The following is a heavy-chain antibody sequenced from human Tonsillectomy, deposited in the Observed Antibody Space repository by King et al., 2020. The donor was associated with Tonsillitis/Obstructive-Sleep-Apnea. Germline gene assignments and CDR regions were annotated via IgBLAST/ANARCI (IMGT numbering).Heavy chain of an antibody. CDR1: GYTFTRYY. CDR2: INPSGGST. Sequence: QLVQSGAEVKTPGASVKVSCKASGYTFTRYYIHWVRQARGQGLEWMGIINPSGGSTTYAQKFQDRVTMTRATSASTVYLEVSSLRSEDAAVYYCARDDVVGRYIDSWGQGTLVTVSS. D-gene: IGHD1-14*01. J-gene: IGHJ4*02. CDR3: ARDDVVGRYIDS. V-gene: IGHV1-46*01.